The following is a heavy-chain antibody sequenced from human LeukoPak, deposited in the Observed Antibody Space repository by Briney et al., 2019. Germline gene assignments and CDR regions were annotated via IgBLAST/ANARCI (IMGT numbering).Heavy chain of an antibody. Sequence: GGSLTLSCAASGFTFSSYSMNWVRQARGKGLEWGANIKQDGSEKYYVDSVKGRFTISRDNAKNSLYLQMNCLRAEDPGVYYCAKAPGSWYGHFDYWGQGTLVTVSS. D-gene: IGHD6-13*01. CDR3: AKAPGSWYGHFDY. CDR1: GFTFSSYS. CDR2: IKQDGSEK. J-gene: IGHJ4*02. V-gene: IGHV3-7*03.